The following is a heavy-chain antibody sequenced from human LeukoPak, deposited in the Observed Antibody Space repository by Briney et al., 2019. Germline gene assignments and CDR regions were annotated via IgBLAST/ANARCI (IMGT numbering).Heavy chain of an antibody. CDR1: GYTFTGYY. V-gene: IGHV1-2*02. CDR3: ARTRGHYYYYGMDV. CDR2: INPNSGGT. Sequence: GSVKVSCKASGYTFTGYYMHWVRQAPGQGLEWMGWINPNSGGTNYAQKFQGRVTMTRDTSISTAYTELSRLRSDDTAVYYCARTRGHYYYYGMDVWGQGTTVTVSS. J-gene: IGHJ6*02.